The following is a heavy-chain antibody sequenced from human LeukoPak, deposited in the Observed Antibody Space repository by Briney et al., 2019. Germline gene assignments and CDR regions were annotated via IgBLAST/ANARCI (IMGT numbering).Heavy chain of an antibody. Sequence: GGSLRLSCAASGFTFSNYVMNWVRQAPGKGLEWVSAISGSGGSTFYADSAKGRFTISRDDSKNTLYLQMNSLRAEDTAVYYCAKDLRYSSSSGDAFDIWGQGTMVTVSS. D-gene: IGHD6-6*01. CDR2: ISGSGGST. J-gene: IGHJ3*02. CDR1: GFTFSNYV. CDR3: AKDLRYSSSSGDAFDI. V-gene: IGHV3-23*01.